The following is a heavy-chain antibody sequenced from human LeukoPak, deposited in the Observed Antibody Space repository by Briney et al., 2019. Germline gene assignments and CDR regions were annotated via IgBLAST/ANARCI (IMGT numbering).Heavy chain of an antibody. CDR2: ISHRGST. CDR3: ARSYGSGYYYYYMDV. D-gene: IGHD3-10*01. Sequence: PSETLSLTCTVSGYSISNGYYWGWIRQPPGKGLEWVGSISHRGSTYYNPSLRSRITISLDRSKQKFSLKLTSVTAADTAVYYCARSYGSGYYYYYMDVWGKGTTVTVSS. J-gene: IGHJ6*03. V-gene: IGHV4-38-2*02. CDR1: GYSISNGYY.